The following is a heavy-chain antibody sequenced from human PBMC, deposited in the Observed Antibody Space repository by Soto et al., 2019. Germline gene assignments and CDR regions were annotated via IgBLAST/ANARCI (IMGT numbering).Heavy chain of an antibody. V-gene: IGHV1-3*01. J-gene: IGHJ4*02. CDR3: ARALRYFDWLLDIDY. CDR2: INAGNGNT. D-gene: IGHD3-9*01. CDR1: GYTFTSYA. Sequence: GASVKVSCKASGYTFTSYAMHWVRQAPGQRLEWMGWINAGNGNTKYSQKFQGRVTITRDTSASTAYMELSSLRSEDTAVYYCARALRYFDWLLDIDYWGQGTLVTVSS.